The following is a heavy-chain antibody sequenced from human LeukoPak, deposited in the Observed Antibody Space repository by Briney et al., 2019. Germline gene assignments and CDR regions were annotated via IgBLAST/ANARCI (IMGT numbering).Heavy chain of an antibody. CDR2: IWYDGSNK. D-gene: IGHD1-26*01. Sequence: PGKSLRLSCAASGFTFSSFGMHWVRQAPGKGLEWVAVIWYDGSNKYYADSVKGRFTISRDNSKNSLYLQINSLRAEDTAVYYCARGATYAYYFDFWGQGSLVTVSS. CDR3: ARGATYAYYFDF. V-gene: IGHV3-33*01. J-gene: IGHJ4*02. CDR1: GFTFSSFG.